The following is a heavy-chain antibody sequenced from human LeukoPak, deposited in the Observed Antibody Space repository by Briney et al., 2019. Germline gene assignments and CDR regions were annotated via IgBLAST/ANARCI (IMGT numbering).Heavy chain of an antibody. J-gene: IGHJ4*02. CDR3: ARPSHPGTAMLKLDY. Sequence: PGGSLRLSCAASGFTFSSYGMHWVRQAPGKGLEWVAVISYDGSNKYYADSVKGRFTISRDNSKNTLYLQMNSLRAEDTAVYYCARPSHPGTAMLKLDYWGQGTLVTVSS. D-gene: IGHD5-18*01. CDR1: GFTFSSYG. CDR2: ISYDGSNK. V-gene: IGHV3-30*03.